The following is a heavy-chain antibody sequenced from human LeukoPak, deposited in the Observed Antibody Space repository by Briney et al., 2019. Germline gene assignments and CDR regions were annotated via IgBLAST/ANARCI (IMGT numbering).Heavy chain of an antibody. D-gene: IGHD3-22*01. CDR2: IYTSGST. CDR3: ARDPNYYETSGYYNDAFDI. Sequence: SQTLSLTCTVSGGSISSGSYYWSWIRQAAGKGLEWIGRIYTSGSTNYNPSLKSRVTMSVDTSKNQFSLKLSSVTAADTAVYYCARDPNYYETSGYYNDAFDIWGQGTMVTVSS. V-gene: IGHV4-61*02. J-gene: IGHJ3*02. CDR1: GGSISSGSYY.